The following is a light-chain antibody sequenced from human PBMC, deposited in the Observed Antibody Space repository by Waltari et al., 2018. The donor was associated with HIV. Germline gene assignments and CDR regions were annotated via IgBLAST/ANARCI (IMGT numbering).Light chain of an antibody. CDR3: SSYAGSNNYVV. J-gene: IGLJ2*01. CDR1: SSDVGGYNY. CDR2: EVT. Sequence: QSALTQPPSASGSPGQPVTIACTGTSSDVGGYNYVSWYQQYPGKAPKLMIYEVTKRPSGVPDRFSGSKSVNTASLTVSGLQAEDEADYYCSSYAGSNNYVVFGGGTRLTVL. V-gene: IGLV2-8*01.